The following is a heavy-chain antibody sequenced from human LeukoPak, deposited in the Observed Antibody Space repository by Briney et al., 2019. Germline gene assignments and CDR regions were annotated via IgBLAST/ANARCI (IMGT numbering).Heavy chain of an antibody. J-gene: IGHJ3*02. V-gene: IGHV3-64*01. CDR3: ARGNSGYGAFDI. D-gene: IGHD5-12*01. Sequence: YYANSVKGRFTISRDNSKNTLYLQMDSLRAEDMAVYYCARGNSGYGAFDIWGQGTMVTVSS.